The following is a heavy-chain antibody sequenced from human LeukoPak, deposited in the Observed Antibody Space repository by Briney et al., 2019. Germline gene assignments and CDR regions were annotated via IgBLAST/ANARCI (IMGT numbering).Heavy chain of an antibody. D-gene: IGHD3-10*01. CDR3: AGGGSGSYTNPHH. Sequence: GGSLRLSCAASGFTFRDYWMHWVRQAPGKGLVWVSRIKTDGSSTSYADSVKGRFPISRDNAKNTLYIQMNSLRVEDTAVYYCAGGGSGSYTNPHHWGQGTLVAVSS. CDR1: GFTFRDYW. CDR2: IKTDGSST. J-gene: IGHJ5*02. V-gene: IGHV3-74*01.